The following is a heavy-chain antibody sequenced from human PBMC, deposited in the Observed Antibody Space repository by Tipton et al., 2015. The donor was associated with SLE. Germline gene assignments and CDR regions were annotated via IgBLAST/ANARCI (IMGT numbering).Heavy chain of an antibody. CDR1: GFAFSSYS. D-gene: IGHD2/OR15-2a*01. CDR2: PTGGGDT. CDR3: ARQYLPGSGPSFDS. Sequence: GSLRLSCAASGFAFSSYSMYWVRQAPGKGLEWVSTPTGGGDTVYPVSVRGRFTVSGDTPKNTVYLQLSSLRVEDTAVYYCARQYLPGSGPSFDSWGQGTLVTVSS. V-gene: IGHV3-23*01. J-gene: IGHJ4*02.